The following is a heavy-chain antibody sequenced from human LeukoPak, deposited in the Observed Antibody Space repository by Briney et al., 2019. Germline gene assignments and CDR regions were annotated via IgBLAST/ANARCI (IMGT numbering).Heavy chain of an antibody. Sequence: SETLSLTCTVSGGSISGSSYYWGWIRQPPGKGLEWIGRIYTSGSTNYNPSLKSRVTMSVDTSKNQFSLKLSSVTAADTAVYYCARDMVTSRYYYYYMDVWGKGTTVTISS. J-gene: IGHJ6*03. CDR3: ARDMVTSRYYYYYMDV. D-gene: IGHD5-18*01. CDR2: IYTSGST. CDR1: GGSISGSSYY. V-gene: IGHV4-39*07.